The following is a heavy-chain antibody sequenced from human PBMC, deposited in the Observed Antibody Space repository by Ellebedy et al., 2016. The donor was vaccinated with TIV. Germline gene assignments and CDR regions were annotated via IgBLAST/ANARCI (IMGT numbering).Heavy chain of an antibody. V-gene: IGHV3-30*02. CDR3: TRETNPHPGAVAGTGFDC. D-gene: IGHD6-19*01. Sequence: PGGSLRLSCVASGFSFSTHGMHWVRQAPGKGLEWVAFKRFDGRNEYNGDSVQGRFFISRDISKNILYLQMNRMRSEDTAMYYCTRETNPHPGAVAGTGFDCWGQGTLVIVSS. CDR2: KRFDGRNE. J-gene: IGHJ4*02. CDR1: GFSFSTHG.